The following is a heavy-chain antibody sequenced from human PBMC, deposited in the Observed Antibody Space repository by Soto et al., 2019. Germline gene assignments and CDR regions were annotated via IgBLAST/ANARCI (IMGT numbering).Heavy chain of an antibody. CDR1: GFTFSSYA. Sequence: GGSLRLSCAASGFTFSSYAMSWVRQAPGKGLEWVSAISGSGGSTYYADSVKGRFTISRDNSKNTLYLQMNSLRAEDTAVYYCAKQTILRYFDWLLNQFDYWGQGTLVTVSS. CDR3: AKQTILRYFDWLLNQFDY. D-gene: IGHD3-9*01. J-gene: IGHJ4*02. CDR2: ISGSGGST. V-gene: IGHV3-23*01.